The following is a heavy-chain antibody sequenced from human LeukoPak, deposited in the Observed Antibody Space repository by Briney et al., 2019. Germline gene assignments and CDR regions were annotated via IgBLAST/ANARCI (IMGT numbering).Heavy chain of an antibody. V-gene: IGHV1-2*02. CDR1: GYTFTDRY. J-gene: IGHJ5*02. D-gene: IGHD3-22*01. CDR3: ARGQASYYYDSSGYNWFAP. CDR2: INPNGGDT. Sequence: APVKVSCKAYGYTFTDRYMHWVRQAPGQGLEWVGWINPNGGDTNYAHNFQGRVTMTRDTSISTAYMELSRLKSDDTAMYYCARGQASYYYDSSGYNWFAPWGQGTLVTVSS.